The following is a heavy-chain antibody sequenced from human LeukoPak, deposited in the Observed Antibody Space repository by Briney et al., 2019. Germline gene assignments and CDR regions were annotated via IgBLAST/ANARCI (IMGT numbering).Heavy chain of an antibody. CDR1: GFTFSSYA. V-gene: IGHV3-30-3*01. D-gene: IGHD6-19*01. CDR3: ARGSAHAKPLQWLVHSEDWFDP. CDR2: ISYDGSNK. Sequence: PGRSLRLSCAASGFTFSSYAMHWVRQAPGKGLEWVAVISYDGSNKYYADSVKGRFTISRDNSKNTLYLQMNSLRAEDTAVYYCARGSAHAKPLQWLVHSEDWFDPWGQGTLVTVSS. J-gene: IGHJ5*02.